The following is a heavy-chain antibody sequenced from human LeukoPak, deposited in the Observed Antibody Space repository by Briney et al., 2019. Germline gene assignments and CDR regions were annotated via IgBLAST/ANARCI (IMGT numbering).Heavy chain of an antibody. D-gene: IGHD5-24*01. CDR2: IYPGGSET. V-gene: IGHV5-51*01. J-gene: IGHJ4*02. CDR1: GYSFSSYW. CDR3: ARASRDGYDQNFDH. Sequence: GESLKISCKGLGYSFSSYWNAWVRQRPGKGLEWMGIIYPGGSETRYDPSFQGQVTISADSSTSTAYLQWSSLRASDTAMYYCARASRDGYDQNFDHWGQGTLVTVSS.